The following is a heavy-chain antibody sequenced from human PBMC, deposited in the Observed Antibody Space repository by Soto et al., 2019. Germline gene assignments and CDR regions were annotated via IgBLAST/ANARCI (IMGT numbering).Heavy chain of an antibody. Sequence: SVKVSCKASGGTFSSYPLSWVRQAPGQGLEWMGGIIPIFGTTKYAQKFQGRVTIIADESTTTAYMGLSSLRSEDTAVYYCAMIDYSSGSDYWGQGTLVTVSS. CDR2: IIPIFGTT. J-gene: IGHJ4*02. V-gene: IGHV1-69*13. CDR1: GGTFSSYP. D-gene: IGHD6-19*01. CDR3: AMIDYSSGSDY.